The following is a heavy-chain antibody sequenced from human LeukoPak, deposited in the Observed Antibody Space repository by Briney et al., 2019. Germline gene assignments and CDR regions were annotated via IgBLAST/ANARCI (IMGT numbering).Heavy chain of an antibody. V-gene: IGHV4-59*01. CDR3: ALWGGSGVQPLDY. CDR1: GGSISSYY. J-gene: IGHJ4*02. CDR2: IYYNGST. Sequence: PSETLSLTCTVSGGSISSYYWSWIRQPPGKGLEWIGYIYYNGSTNYNPSLKSRVTISVDTSKNQFSLKLSSVTAADTAVYYCALWGGSGVQPLDYWGQGTLVTVSS. D-gene: IGHD3-10*01.